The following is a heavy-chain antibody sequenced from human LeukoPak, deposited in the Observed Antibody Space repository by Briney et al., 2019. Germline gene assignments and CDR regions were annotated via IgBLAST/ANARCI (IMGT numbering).Heavy chain of an antibody. D-gene: IGHD3-10*01. CDR3: ARDFGSGSYPY. V-gene: IGHV3-21*01. J-gene: IGHJ4*02. CDR1: GFTFSSYS. CDR2: ISSSSSYI. Sequence: GGSLRLSCAAPGFTFSSYSMNWVRQAPGKGLEWVSSISSSSSYIYYADSVKGRFTISRDNAKNSLYLQMNSLRAEDTAVYYCARDFGSGSYPYWGQGTLVTVSS.